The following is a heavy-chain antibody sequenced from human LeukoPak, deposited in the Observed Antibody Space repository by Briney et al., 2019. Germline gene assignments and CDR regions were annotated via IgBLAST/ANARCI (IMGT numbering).Heavy chain of an antibody. D-gene: IGHD6-6*01. V-gene: IGHV4-34*01. CDR3: ARHGLVAARRAFDI. Sequence: SETLSLTCTVFYGSFSGYYWTWIRQPPGKGLEWIGEINHRGNTNYNPSLKSRVTILVGTSKDQFTLKLSSVTAADTAVYYCARHGLVAARRAFDIWGQGTMVTVSS. CDR1: YGSFSGYY. CDR2: INHRGNT. J-gene: IGHJ3*02.